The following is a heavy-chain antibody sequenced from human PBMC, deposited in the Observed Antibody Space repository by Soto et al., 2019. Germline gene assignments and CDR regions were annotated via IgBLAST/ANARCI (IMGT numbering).Heavy chain of an antibody. CDR1: GFTFSGSA. J-gene: IGHJ4*02. D-gene: IGHD3-9*01. CDR3: IRRTGIFDY. Sequence: EVQLVESGGGLVQPGGSLKLSCAASGFTFSGSAMHWVRQASGKGLEWVGRIRSKANSYATAYAASVKGRFTISRDDSKNTGYLQMNSLKTEDTAVYYCIRRTGIFDYWGQGTLVTVSS. CDR2: IRSKANSYAT. V-gene: IGHV3-73*02.